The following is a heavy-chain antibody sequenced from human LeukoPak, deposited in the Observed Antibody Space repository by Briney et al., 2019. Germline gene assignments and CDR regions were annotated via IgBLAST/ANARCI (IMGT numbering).Heavy chain of an antibody. CDR1: GFTFSSYW. V-gene: IGHV3-7*02. CDR3: ATYKHQLRTVYFDY. D-gene: IGHD1-1*01. J-gene: IGHJ4*02. Sequence: GGSLRLSCAASGFTFSSYWMSWVRQAPGKGLEWVANIKQDGSDKDYVDSVKGRFTISKDNAKNLLSLEMNGLRAEDTAVYYCATYKHQLRTVYFDYWGQGTLVTVSS. CDR2: IKQDGSDK.